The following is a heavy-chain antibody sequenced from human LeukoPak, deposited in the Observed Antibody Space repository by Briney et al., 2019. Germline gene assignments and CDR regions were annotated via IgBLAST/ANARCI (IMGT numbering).Heavy chain of an antibody. D-gene: IGHD4-23*01. J-gene: IGHJ4*02. CDR1: GFTFSDHY. Sequence: GGSLRLSCAASGFTFSDHYIDWVRQAPGKGLEWVGRIRDKVNSYTTDYAASVKGRFTISRDDSKNSVYLQMSSLKTEDSAVYYCARRVFGGNCYYDFWGQGTLVTVSS. CDR2: IRDKVNSYTT. CDR3: ARRVFGGNCYYDF. V-gene: IGHV3-72*01.